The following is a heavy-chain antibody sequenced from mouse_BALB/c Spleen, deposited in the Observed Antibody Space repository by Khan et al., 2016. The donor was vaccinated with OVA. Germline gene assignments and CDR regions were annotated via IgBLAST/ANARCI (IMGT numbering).Heavy chain of an antibody. D-gene: IGHD3-2*02. V-gene: IGHV1-7*01. CDR3: ARRLPPYYYAMDY. J-gene: IGHJ4*01. Sequence: VQLQESGAELAKPGASVKMSCKGSGYTFTNYWMHWVKQRPGQGLEWIGYINPSTIYTEYNQKFKDKATLTADKSSSTAYMQLRSLTSEDSAVYYCARRLPPYYYAMDYWGQGTSVTVSS. CDR2: INPSTIYT. CDR1: GYTFTNYW.